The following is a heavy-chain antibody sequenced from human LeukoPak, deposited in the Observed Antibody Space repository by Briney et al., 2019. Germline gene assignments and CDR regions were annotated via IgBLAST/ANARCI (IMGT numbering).Heavy chain of an antibody. J-gene: IGHJ5*02. D-gene: IGHD3-3*01. CDR3: AKLKAPRQRFLEWLLVS. CDR2: INPVSGGT. V-gene: IGHV1-2*04. Sequence: ASVRVSCKASGYAFTDSFLVWVRQAPGKGLEWMGWINPVSGGTTYAQQFQGWITLSGDASIDTAYMDLRRLRPDDTAIYFCAKLKAPRQRFLEWLLVSWGQGTLVTVSP. CDR1: GYAFTDSF.